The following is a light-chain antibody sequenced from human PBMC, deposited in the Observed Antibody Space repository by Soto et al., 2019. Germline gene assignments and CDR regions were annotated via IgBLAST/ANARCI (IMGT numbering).Light chain of an antibody. V-gene: IGKV3-20*01. CDR1: QSGSSSY. Sequence: EMVLSQSPGAVSLSPGERATLSCRASQSGSSSYLAWYQQKPGQAPRLLIYGASSRATGIPDRFSGSGSGTDFTLTISRLEPEDFAVYYCQQYGSSSTFGQGTKVDIK. CDR3: QQYGSSST. J-gene: IGKJ1*01. CDR2: GAS.